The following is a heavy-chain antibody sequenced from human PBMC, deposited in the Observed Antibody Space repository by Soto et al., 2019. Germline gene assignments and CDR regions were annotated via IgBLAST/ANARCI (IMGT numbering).Heavy chain of an antibody. CDR3: ARDRYYDSSGYLNWFDP. V-gene: IGHV1-69*06. Sequence: QVQLVQSGAEVKKPGSSVKVSCKASVGTFSSYAISWVRQAPGQGLEWMGGIIPIFGTANYAQKFQGRVTITADKSTSTAYMELSSLRSEDTAVYYCARDRYYDSSGYLNWFDPWGQGTLVTVSS. CDR2: IIPIFGTA. J-gene: IGHJ5*02. D-gene: IGHD3-22*01. CDR1: VGTFSSYA.